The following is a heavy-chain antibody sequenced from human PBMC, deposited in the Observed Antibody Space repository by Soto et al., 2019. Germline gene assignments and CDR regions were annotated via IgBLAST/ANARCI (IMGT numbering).Heavy chain of an antibody. Sequence: GESLKISCKGSGYSFTSYWISWVRQMPGKGLEWMGRIDPSDSYTNYSPSFQGHVTISAGKSISTAYLQWSSLKASDTAMYYCARHYCSGRSCYHYYYYGMDDWGKVTTVTVSS. D-gene: IGHD2-15*01. CDR3: ARHYCSGRSCYHYYYYGMDD. CDR1: GYSFTSYW. J-gene: IGHJ6*04. CDR2: IDPSDSYT. V-gene: IGHV5-10-1*01.